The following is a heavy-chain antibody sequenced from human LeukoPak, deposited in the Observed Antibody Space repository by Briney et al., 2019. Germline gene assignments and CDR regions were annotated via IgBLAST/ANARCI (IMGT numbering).Heavy chain of an antibody. CDR1: GASVSSRF. D-gene: IGHD1-26*01. Sequence: SETLSLTCGVSGASVSSRFWSWIRQTPGMGLEWIGYISNRGSTGYNPSLKSRVTISVDAPRNEVSLTVRSVSAADTAVYYCAKGVSGTYFAFDVWGQGRTV. CDR3: AKGVSGTYFAFDV. J-gene: IGHJ3*01. V-gene: IGHV4-59*02. CDR2: ISNRGST.